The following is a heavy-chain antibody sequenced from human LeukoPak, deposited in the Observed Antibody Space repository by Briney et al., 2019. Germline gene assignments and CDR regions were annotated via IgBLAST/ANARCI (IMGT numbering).Heavy chain of an antibody. V-gene: IGHV1-46*01. CDR2: INPSGGST. CDR1: GYTFTSYY. D-gene: IGHD3-9*01. Sequence: ASVKVSCKASGYTFTSYYMHWVRQAPGQGLEWMGIINPSGGSTSYAQKFQGRVTITRDTSASTAYMELSSLRSEDTAVYYCARSPDVLRYFDWLLPFDYWGQGTLVTVSS. J-gene: IGHJ4*02. CDR3: ARSPDVLRYFDWLLPFDY.